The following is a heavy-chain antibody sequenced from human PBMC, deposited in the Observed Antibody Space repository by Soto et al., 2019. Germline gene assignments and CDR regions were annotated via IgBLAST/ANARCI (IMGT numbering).Heavy chain of an antibody. D-gene: IGHD3-3*02. Sequence: QMQLQGSGPRLVKPSETLSLTCTVSGGSLTSDNHYWTWLLQSPGKGLEWIGYIFYSGLTNYNPSLKSRVTISRETSKNQFSLRLTSATAADTAVYYCAKSMLQHSFAIWDQGTLVVVSS. CDR3: AKSMLQHSFAI. J-gene: IGHJ3*02. CDR1: GGSLTSDNHY. V-gene: IGHV4-61*01. CDR2: IFYSGLT.